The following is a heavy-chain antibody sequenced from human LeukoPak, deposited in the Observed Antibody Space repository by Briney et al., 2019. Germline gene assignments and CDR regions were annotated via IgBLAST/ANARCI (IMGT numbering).Heavy chain of an antibody. CDR2: INHSGST. V-gene: IGHV4-34*01. CDR1: GGSFSGYY. CDR3: ANSWYYYDSSGLPKADAFDR. Sequence: SETLSLTCAVYGGSFSGYYWSWIRQPPGKGLEWIGEINHSGSTNYNPSLKSRVTISIDTSKNQFSLKLNSVTAADTAVYYCANSWYYYDSSGLPKADAFDRWGQGTLVTVSS. D-gene: IGHD3-22*01. J-gene: IGHJ3*01.